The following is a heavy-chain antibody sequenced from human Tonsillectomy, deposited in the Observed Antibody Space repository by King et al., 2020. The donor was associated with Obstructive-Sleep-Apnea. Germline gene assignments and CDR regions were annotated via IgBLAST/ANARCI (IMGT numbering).Heavy chain of an antibody. Sequence: VQLVESGGGVVQPGRSLRLSCAASGFSFSTYPMHWVRQAPGKGLEWVAVISYDGTNDHYADSVKGRFTTSRDNPKKTLCLQLNSLRAEDTAVYYCATDNGAHFWSGFNWFDPWGQGTLVTVSS. CDR1: GFSFSTYP. D-gene: IGHD3-3*02. V-gene: IGHV3-30*04. CDR3: ATDNGAHFWSGFNWFDP. J-gene: IGHJ5*02. CDR2: ISYDGTND.